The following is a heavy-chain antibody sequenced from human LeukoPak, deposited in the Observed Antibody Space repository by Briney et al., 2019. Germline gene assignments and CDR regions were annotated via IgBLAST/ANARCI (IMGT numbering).Heavy chain of an antibody. J-gene: IGHJ4*02. D-gene: IGHD3-10*01. V-gene: IGHV3-30*02. CDR3: AKVSMVRGVITDFDY. CDR2: IRYDGSNK. CDR1: GFTFSSYG. Sequence: GGSLRLSCAASGFTFSSYGMHWVRQAPGKGLEWEAFIRYDGSNKYYADSVKGRFTISRDNSKNTLYLQMNSLRAEDTAVYYYAKVSMVRGVITDFDYWGQGTLVTVSS.